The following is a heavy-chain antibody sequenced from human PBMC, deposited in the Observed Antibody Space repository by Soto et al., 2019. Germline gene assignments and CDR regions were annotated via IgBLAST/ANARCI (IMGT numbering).Heavy chain of an antibody. Sequence: GSLRLSCAASGFTFSSYGMHWVRQAPGKGLEWVAVISYDGSNKYYADSVKGRFTISRDNSKNTLYLQMNSLRAEDTAVYYCAKDTSYDSSGVPIGYWGQGTLVTVSS. V-gene: IGHV3-30*18. CDR1: GFTFSSYG. CDR2: ISYDGSNK. CDR3: AKDTSYDSSGVPIGY. D-gene: IGHD3-22*01. J-gene: IGHJ4*02.